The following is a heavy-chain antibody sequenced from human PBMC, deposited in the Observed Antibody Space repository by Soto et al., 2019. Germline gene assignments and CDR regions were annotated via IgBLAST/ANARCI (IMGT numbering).Heavy chain of an antibody. Sequence: QLLESGPGLVKPSETLSLTCTVSGGSISSSSYYWGWIRQPPGKGLEWIGSIYYSGSTYYNPSLKSRVTISVDTSKNQFSLKLSSVTAADTAVYYCARHRYCSGGSCYWGAYYGMDVWGQGTTVTVSS. V-gene: IGHV4-39*01. J-gene: IGHJ6*02. CDR1: GGSISSSSYY. D-gene: IGHD2-15*01. CDR3: ARHRYCSGGSCYWGAYYGMDV. CDR2: IYYSGST.